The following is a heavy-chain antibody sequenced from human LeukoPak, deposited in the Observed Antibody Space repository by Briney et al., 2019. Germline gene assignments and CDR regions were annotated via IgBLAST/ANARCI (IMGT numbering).Heavy chain of an antibody. CDR3: AKEYSSGWYEPRVGDAFDI. V-gene: IGHV3-9*01. D-gene: IGHD6-19*01. CDR2: SSRNSGSI. Sequence: GRSLRLSCAASGFTFDDYAMHLVRRAPGKGLEWVSGSSRNSGSIGYADSVKGRFTISRDNAKNSLYLQMNSLRAEDTALYYCAKEYSSGWYEPRVGDAFDIWGQGTMVTVSS. CDR1: GFTFDDYA. J-gene: IGHJ3*02.